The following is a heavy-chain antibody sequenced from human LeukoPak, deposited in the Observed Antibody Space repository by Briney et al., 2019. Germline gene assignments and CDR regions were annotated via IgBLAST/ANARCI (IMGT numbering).Heavy chain of an antibody. CDR2: MNPNSGNT. CDR1: GGRFSSHA. V-gene: IGHV1-8*01. CDR3: ARGSYGGWIRIARSITFDY. Sequence: GSSVKVTCKASGGRFSSHAISWVRQATGQGLEWMGWMNPNSGNTGYAQKFQGRVTMTRNTSISTAYMELSSLRSEDTAVYYCARGSYGGWIRIARSITFDYWGQGTLVTVSS. J-gene: IGHJ4*02. D-gene: IGHD5-18*01.